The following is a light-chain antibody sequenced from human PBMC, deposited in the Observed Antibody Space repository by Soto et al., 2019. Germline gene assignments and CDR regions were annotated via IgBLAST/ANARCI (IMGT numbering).Light chain of an antibody. CDR2: KAS. CDR3: QQYNSYWT. J-gene: IGKJ1*01. V-gene: IGKV1-5*03. Sequence: QMTQVPSYFSASVGDSVTITCRASQSIRTWLAWYQQKPGSAPKLLIYKASTLDSGVPSRFSGNGSGTDFALTINNVQPEDCATYYCQQYNSYWTFGLGTKVDIK. CDR1: QSIRTW.